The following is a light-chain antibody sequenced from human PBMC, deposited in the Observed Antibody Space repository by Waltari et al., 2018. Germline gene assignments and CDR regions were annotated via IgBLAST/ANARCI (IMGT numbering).Light chain of an antibody. CDR2: GAT. Sequence: ETVMIQSPATLSVSPGERATLSCRASQSVSSNLAWYQQKPGQAPRLLIYGATTRATGIPARFSGSGSGTEFTLTISSLQSEDFAVYYCQQYNNWPGTFGQGTKLEIK. CDR1: QSVSSN. CDR3: QQYNNWPGT. J-gene: IGKJ2*01. V-gene: IGKV3-15*01.